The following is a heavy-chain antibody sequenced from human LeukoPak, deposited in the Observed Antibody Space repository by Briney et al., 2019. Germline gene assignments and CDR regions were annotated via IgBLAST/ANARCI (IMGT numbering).Heavy chain of an antibody. V-gene: IGHV3-30*03. CDR3: ASRSGRYSDDAFDI. CDR1: GFLFSRHG. D-gene: IGHD1-26*01. J-gene: IGHJ3*02. CDR2: PSYDGSKE. Sequence: GGCVRLSCVAAGFLFSRHGMHSVRQAPGTGLGWVAVPSYDGSKEHYADSVKGRFTISRDNSKNMLYLQMESLRPEDTAVYYCASRSGRYSDDAFDIWGQGTVVTVSS.